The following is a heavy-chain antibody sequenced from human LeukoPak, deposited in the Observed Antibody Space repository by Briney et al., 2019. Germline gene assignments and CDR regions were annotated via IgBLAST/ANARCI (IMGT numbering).Heavy chain of an antibody. Sequence: GGSLRLSCAASGFTFRSYGMHWVRQAPGKGLEWVAIIRYDGTNKYYADSVKGRFTISRDNAKNSLYLQMNSLRAEDTAVYYCARSPYSSSWDYYYYYYMDVWGKGTTVTVSS. CDR3: ARSPYSSSWDYYYYYYMDV. CDR1: GFTFRSYG. V-gene: IGHV3-33*01. D-gene: IGHD6-13*01. J-gene: IGHJ6*03. CDR2: IRYDGTNK.